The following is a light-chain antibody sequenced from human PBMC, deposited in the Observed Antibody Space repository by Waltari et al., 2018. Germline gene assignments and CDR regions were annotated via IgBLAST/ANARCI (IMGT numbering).Light chain of an antibody. CDR1: QSVSSY. V-gene: IGKV3-11*01. CDR3: QQRRT. Sequence: EIVLTQSPATLSLSPGERATLSCTASQSVSSYLAWYQQKPGQAPRLLIYDASNRATGIPARFSGSGSGTDFTLTISSLEPEDFAVYYCQQRRTFGQGTKLEI. CDR2: DAS. J-gene: IGKJ2*01.